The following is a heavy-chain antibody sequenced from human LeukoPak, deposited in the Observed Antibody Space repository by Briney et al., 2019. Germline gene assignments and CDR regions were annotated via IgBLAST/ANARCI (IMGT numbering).Heavy chain of an antibody. Sequence: GGSLRLSCAVSGITLSNYGMSWVRQAPGKGLEWVAGISDSGGRTNYADSVKGRLTISRDNPKNTLYLQMNSLRAEDTAVYFCAKRGVVIRVILVGFHKEAYYFDSWGQGALVTVSS. CDR1: GITLSNYG. J-gene: IGHJ4*02. CDR2: ISDSGGRT. D-gene: IGHD3-22*01. V-gene: IGHV3-23*01. CDR3: AKRGVVIRVILVGFHKEAYYFDS.